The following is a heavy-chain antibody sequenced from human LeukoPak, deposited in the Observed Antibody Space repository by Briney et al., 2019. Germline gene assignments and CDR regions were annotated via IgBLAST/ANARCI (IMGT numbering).Heavy chain of an antibody. CDR2: ISAYNGNT. J-gene: IGHJ4*02. CDR3: ARDARHCSSTSCSYFDY. Sequence: ASVKVSCKASGYTFTSDGISWVRQAPGQGLEWMGWISAYNGNTNYAQKLQGRVTMTTDTSTSTAYMELRSLRSDDTAVYYCARDARHCSSTSCSYFDYWGQGTLVTVSS. V-gene: IGHV1-18*01. CDR1: GYTFTSDG. D-gene: IGHD2-2*01.